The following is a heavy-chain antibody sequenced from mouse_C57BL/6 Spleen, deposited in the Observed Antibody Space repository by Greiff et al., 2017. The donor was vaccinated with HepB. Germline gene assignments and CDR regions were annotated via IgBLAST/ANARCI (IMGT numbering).Heavy chain of an antibody. V-gene: IGHV3-6*01. CDR2: ISYDGSN. CDR1: GYSITSGYY. CDR3: ARDRYSNYWFAY. D-gene: IGHD2-5*01. Sequence: EVHLVESGPGLVKPSQSLSLTCSVTGYSITSGYYWNWIRQFPGNKLEWMGYISYDGSNHYNPSLKNRISITRDTSKNQFFLKLNSVTTEDTATYYCARDRYSNYWFAYWGQGTLVTVSA. J-gene: IGHJ3*01.